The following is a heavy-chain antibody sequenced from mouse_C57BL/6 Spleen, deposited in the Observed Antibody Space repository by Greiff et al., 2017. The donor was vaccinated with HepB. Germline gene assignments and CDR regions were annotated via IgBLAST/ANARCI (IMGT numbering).Heavy chain of an antibody. CDR3: SAPYGNAGFAY. V-gene: IGHV1-66*01. Sequence: QVQLQQSGPELVKPGASVKISCKASGYSFTSYYIHWVKQRPGQGLEWIGWIYPGSGNTKYNEKFKGKATLTADTSSSTAYMQLSSLTSEDSAVYYCSAPYGNAGFAYWGQGTLVTVSA. CDR2: IYPGSGNT. CDR1: GYSFTSYY. D-gene: IGHD2-1*01. J-gene: IGHJ3*01.